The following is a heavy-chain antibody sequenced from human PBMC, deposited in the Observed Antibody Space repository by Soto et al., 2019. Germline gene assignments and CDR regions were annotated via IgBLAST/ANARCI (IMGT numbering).Heavy chain of an antibody. J-gene: IGHJ6*02. CDR2: IIPIFGTA. V-gene: IGHV1-69*13. CDR3: ARDHMTTVTLNYGMDV. Sequence: ASVKVSCKASGGTLSSYAISWVRQAPGQGLEWMGGIIPIFGTANYAQKFQGRVTITADESTSTAYMELSSLRSEGTAVYYCARDHMTTVTLNYGMDVWGQGTTVTVSS. D-gene: IGHD4-4*01. CDR1: GGTLSSYA.